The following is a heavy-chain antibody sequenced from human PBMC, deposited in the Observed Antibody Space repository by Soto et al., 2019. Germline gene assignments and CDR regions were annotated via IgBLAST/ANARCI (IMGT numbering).Heavy chain of an antibody. V-gene: IGHV3-23*01. Sequence: EVQLLESGGGLVQPGGSLRLSCAASGFTFSSYALSWVRQAPGKGLEWVSIIGESGGSTFYADSVKGRCTISRDNSKNTLYLQMNNLRAEDTAVYYCAKHFDSGCPDYWCQGTLVTVSS. J-gene: IGHJ4*02. D-gene: IGHD6-19*01. CDR1: GFTFSSYA. CDR2: IGESGGST. CDR3: AKHFDSGCPDY.